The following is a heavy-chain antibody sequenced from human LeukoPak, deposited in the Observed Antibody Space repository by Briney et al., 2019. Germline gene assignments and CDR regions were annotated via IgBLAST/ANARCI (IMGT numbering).Heavy chain of an antibody. Sequence: PGGSLRLSCAASGFTFSSYAMHWVRQAPGKGLEWVAVISYDGGNKYYADSVKGRFTISRDNSKNTLYLQMNSLRAEDTAVYYCARGSGDFDYWGPGTLVTVSS. CDR1: GFTFSSYA. CDR3: ARGSGDFDY. V-gene: IGHV3-30-3*01. D-gene: IGHD3-10*01. J-gene: IGHJ4*02. CDR2: ISYDGGNK.